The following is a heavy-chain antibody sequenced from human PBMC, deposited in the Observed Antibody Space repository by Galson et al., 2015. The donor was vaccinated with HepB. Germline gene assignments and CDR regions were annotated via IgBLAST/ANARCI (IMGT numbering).Heavy chain of an antibody. Sequence: SVKVSCKASGYTFTDYYMHWVRQAPGQGLEWMGWINPNSGGTNYAQKFQGWVTMTRDTSISTAYMELSRLRSDDTAVYYCARWHCSSTSCPTGGMDVWGQGTTVTVSS. J-gene: IGHJ6*02. CDR2: INPNSGGT. CDR1: GYTFTDYY. D-gene: IGHD2-2*01. V-gene: IGHV1-2*04. CDR3: ARWHCSSTSCPTGGMDV.